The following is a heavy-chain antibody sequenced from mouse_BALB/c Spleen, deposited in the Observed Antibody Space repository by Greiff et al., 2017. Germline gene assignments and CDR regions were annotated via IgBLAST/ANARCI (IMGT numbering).Heavy chain of an antibody. CDR1: GFTFSSYA. V-gene: IGHV5-9-3*01. Sequence: EVQGVESGGGLVKPGGSLKLSCAASGFTFSSYAMSWVRQTPEKRLEWVATISSGGSYTYYPDSVKGRFTISRDNAKNTLYLQMSSLRSEDTAMYYCARQMGTRFAYWGQGTLVTVSA. CDR2: ISSGGSYT. D-gene: IGHD2-3*01. CDR3: ARQMGTRFAY. J-gene: IGHJ3*01.